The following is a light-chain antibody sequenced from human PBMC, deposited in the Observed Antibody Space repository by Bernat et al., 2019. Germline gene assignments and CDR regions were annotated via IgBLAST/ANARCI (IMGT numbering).Light chain of an antibody. CDR1: QSVSNY. CDR2: GAS. CDR3: QQYGSSPLIT. V-gene: IGKV3-20*01. Sequence: EIVLTQSPGTLSLSPGERATLSCRASQSVSNYLAWYQQKHGQAPRLLIYGASSRATGIPDRFSGSGSGTDFTLTISRLEPEDFAVYYCQQYGSSPLITFGQGTRLEIK. J-gene: IGKJ5*01.